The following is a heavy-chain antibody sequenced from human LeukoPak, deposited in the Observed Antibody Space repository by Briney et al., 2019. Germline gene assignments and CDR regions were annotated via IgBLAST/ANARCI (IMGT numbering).Heavy chain of an antibody. CDR2: TSYDGGNK. D-gene: IGHD5-12*01. CDR1: GFTFSTYG. Sequence: GRSLRLSCAASGFTFSTYGMHWVRQAPGKGLEWVAVTSYDGGNKYYADSVKGRFTISRDNSKNTLYLQMNSLRAEDTAVYYCARMVDKSLFDYWGQGTLVTVSS. J-gene: IGHJ4*02. CDR3: ARMVDKSLFDY. V-gene: IGHV3-30*12.